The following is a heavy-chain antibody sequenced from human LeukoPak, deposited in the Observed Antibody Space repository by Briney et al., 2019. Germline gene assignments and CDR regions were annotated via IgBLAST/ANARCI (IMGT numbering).Heavy chain of an antibody. CDR1: GFTFRNYG. D-gene: IGHD2-2*01. V-gene: IGHV3-33*01. Sequence: PGGSLRPSCAASGFTFRNYGTHWVRQAPGKGLEWVAIIWYDGSEKYYAGSVEGRFTISRDNSQNMLFLQMNSLRVEDTAVYYCAREGDSCSSASCGWFDPWGQGTLVTVSS. CDR3: AREGDSCSSASCGWFDP. CDR2: IWYDGSEK. J-gene: IGHJ5*02.